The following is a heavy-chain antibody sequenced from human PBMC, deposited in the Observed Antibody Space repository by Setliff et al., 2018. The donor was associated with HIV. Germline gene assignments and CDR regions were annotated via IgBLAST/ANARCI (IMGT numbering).Heavy chain of an antibody. D-gene: IGHD6-19*01. J-gene: IGHJ5*02. CDR1: GYSFTRNF. Sequence: GASVKVSCKASGYSFTRNFVHWVRQAPGQRLEWMGWINAGNGNTKYSQKFQGRVTISRGTSASTVYMELNSLRSEDTAIYYCARDIGSVWHNWFDPWGQGTLVTVSS. V-gene: IGHV1-3*01. CDR3: ARDIGSVWHNWFDP. CDR2: INAGNGNT.